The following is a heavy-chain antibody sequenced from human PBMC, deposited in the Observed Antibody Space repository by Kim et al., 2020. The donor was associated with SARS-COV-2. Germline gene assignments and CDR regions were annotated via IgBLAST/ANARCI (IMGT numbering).Heavy chain of an antibody. CDR1: GFTVSSNY. CDR3: ARDSPIGGILTGYYLGYGMDV. V-gene: IGHV3-66*02. CDR2: IYSGGST. J-gene: IGHJ6*02. D-gene: IGHD3-9*01. Sequence: GGSLRLSCAASGFTVSSNYMSWVRQAPGKGLEWVSVIYSGGSTYYADSVKGRFTISRDNSKNTLYLQMNSLRAEDTAVYYCARDSPIGGILTGYYLGYGMDVWGQGTTVTVSS.